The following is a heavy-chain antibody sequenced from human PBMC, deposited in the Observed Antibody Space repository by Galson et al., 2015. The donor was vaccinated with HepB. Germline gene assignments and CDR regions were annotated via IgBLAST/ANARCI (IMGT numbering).Heavy chain of an antibody. D-gene: IGHD4-17*01. CDR3: ARVSADYGDYFWYY. J-gene: IGHJ4*02. CDR2: INPNSGGT. CDR1: GYTFTGYY. Sequence: SVKVSCKASGYTFTGYYMHWVRQAPGQGLEWMGWINPNSGGTNYAQKFQGRVTMTRDTSISTAYMELSRLRSDDTAVYYCARVSADYGDYFWYYWGQGTLVTVSS. V-gene: IGHV1-2*02.